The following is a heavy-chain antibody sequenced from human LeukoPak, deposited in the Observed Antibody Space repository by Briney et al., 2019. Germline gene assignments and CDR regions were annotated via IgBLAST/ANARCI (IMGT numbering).Heavy chain of an antibody. CDR1: GGSFSGYY. Sequence: PSETLSLTCAVYGGSFSGYYWSWIRQPPGKGLEWIGEINHSGSTNYNPSLKSRVTISVDTSKNQFSLKLSSVTAADTAVYYCARGQPIAAAGIPFDYWGQGTLVTVSS. V-gene: IGHV4-34*01. CDR2: INHSGST. J-gene: IGHJ4*02. CDR3: ARGQPIAAAGIPFDY. D-gene: IGHD6-13*01.